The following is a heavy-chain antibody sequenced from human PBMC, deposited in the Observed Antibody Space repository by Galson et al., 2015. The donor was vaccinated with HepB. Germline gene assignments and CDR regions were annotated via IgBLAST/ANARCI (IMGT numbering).Heavy chain of an antibody. CDR3: ARDPNGSYFFDY. Sequence: SLRLSCAASGFTVSSNYMSWVRQAPGKGLEWVSVIYSGGSTYYADSVKGRFTISRDNSKNTLYLQMNNLRAEDTAVYYCARDPNGSYFFDYWGQGTLVTVSS. V-gene: IGHV3-53*01. CDR2: IYSGGST. J-gene: IGHJ4*02. D-gene: IGHD1-26*01. CDR1: GFTVSSNY.